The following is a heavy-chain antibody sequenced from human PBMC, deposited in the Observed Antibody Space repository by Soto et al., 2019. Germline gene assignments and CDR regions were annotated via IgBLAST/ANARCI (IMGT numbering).Heavy chain of an antibody. V-gene: IGHV3-33*01. D-gene: IGHD3-16*01. CDR3: ATPPQIGGYSYGMDV. CDR1: GFTFSSYG. CDR2: IWYDGSNK. Sequence: PGGSLRLSCAASGFTFSSYGMHWVRQAPGKGLEWVAVIWYDGSNKYYADSVKGRFTISRDNSKNTLYLQMNSLRAEDTAVYYCATPPQIGGYSYGMDVWGQGTTVTVSS. J-gene: IGHJ6*02.